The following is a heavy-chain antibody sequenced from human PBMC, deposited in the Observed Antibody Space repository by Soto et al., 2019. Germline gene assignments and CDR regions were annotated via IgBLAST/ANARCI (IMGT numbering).Heavy chain of an antibody. Sequence: QVQLQESGPGLVKPSQTLSLTCTVSGGSISSHDHYWSWIRQHPGKGLEWIGYISYRGNTNYNPSFNSRVTISADMSKNQVSLKLSSVTAADTAMYYCAKSGPWAAFDIWGQGTMVTVSS. D-gene: IGHD3-10*01. CDR1: GGSISSHDHY. J-gene: IGHJ3*02. CDR2: ISYRGNT. V-gene: IGHV4-31*03. CDR3: AKSGPWAAFDI.